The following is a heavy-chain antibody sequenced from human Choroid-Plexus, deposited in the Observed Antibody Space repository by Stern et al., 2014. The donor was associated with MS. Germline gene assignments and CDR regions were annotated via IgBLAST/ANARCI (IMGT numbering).Heavy chain of an antibody. D-gene: IGHD2/OR15-2a*01. CDR3: AKDRQYLTYFFDH. CDR2: VSYDGSNK. CDR1: GFTFGSCS. J-gene: IGHJ5*02. Sequence: VQLVESGGGVVQPGRPLRLSCVASGFTFGSCSMHWVRQAPGKGLEWVAVVSYDGSNKYYADSVKGRCTISRDNSQNTLYMQMSSLRPEDTAVYYCAKDRQYLTYFFDHWGQGSLVTVSS. V-gene: IGHV3-30*18.